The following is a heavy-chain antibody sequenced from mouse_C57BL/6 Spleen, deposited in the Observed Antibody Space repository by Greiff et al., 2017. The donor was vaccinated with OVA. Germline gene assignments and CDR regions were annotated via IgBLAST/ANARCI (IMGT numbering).Heavy chain of an antibody. D-gene: IGHD2-5*01. J-gene: IGHJ4*01. Sequence: QVQLQQPGAELVKPGASVKMSCKASGYTFTSYWITWVKQRPGQGLEWIGDIYPGSGSTNYNEKFKSKATLTVDTSSSTAYMQLSSLTSEDSAVYYCARWKSNYGGYAMDYWGQGTSVTVSS. V-gene: IGHV1-55*01. CDR2: IYPGSGST. CDR1: GYTFTSYW. CDR3: ARWKSNYGGYAMDY.